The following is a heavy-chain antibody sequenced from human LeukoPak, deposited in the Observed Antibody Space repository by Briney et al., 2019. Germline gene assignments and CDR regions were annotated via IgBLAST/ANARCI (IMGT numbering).Heavy chain of an antibody. D-gene: IGHD4-23*01. V-gene: IGHV4-59*01. Sequence: SETLSLTCIVSGGSINSYYWSWIRQPPGKGLEWIGYIYYSGSTTYNPSLKSRVTISVDTSKNQFFLKLRSVTAADTAVYYCARGSWAGYGGNPVEFDPWGQGTLVTVSS. CDR3: ARGSWAGYGGNPVEFDP. J-gene: IGHJ5*02. CDR2: IYYSGST. CDR1: GGSINSYY.